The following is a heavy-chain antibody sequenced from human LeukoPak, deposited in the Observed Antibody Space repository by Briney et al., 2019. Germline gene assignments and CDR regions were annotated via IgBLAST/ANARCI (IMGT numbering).Heavy chain of an antibody. J-gene: IGHJ4*02. CDR2: ISYSGST. D-gene: IGHD3-16*02. Sequence: SETLSLTCTVSGGSISSSDYYWGWIRQPPGKGLEWIGSISYSGSTYYNPSLKSRITISVDTSKNLFSLRVSSLTAADTAVYYCARQRITFGGVISIFDSWGQGTLVTVSS. CDR3: ARQRITFGGVISIFDS. V-gene: IGHV4-39*01. CDR1: GGSISSSDYY.